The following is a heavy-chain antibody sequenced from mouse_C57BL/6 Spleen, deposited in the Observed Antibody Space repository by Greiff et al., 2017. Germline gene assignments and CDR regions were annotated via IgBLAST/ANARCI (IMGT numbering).Heavy chain of an antibody. CDR1: GYTFTDYY. Sequence: VQLQQSGPELVKPGASVKISCKASGYTFTDYYMNWVKQSHGKSLEWIGDINPNNGGTSYNQKFKGKATLTVDKSSSTAYMELRSLTSEDSAVYYCARRGIYYYGSCAMDYWGQGTSVTVSS. V-gene: IGHV1-26*01. D-gene: IGHD1-1*01. CDR2: INPNNGGT. CDR3: ARRGIYYYGSCAMDY. J-gene: IGHJ4*01.